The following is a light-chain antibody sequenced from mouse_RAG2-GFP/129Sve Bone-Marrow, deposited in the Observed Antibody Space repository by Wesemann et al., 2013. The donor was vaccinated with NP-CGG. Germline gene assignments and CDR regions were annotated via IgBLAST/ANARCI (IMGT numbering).Light chain of an antibody. J-gene: IGKJ2*01. Sequence: ENVLTQSPAIMSASPGEKVTMTCRASSSVSSSYLHWYQQKSGASPKLWIYSTSNLASGVPARFSGSGSGTSYSLTISSMEAEDAATYYCQQWSSNPPTFGGGTKLEIK. CDR2: STS. V-gene: IGKV4-57-1*01. CDR3: QQWSSNPPT. CDR1: SSVSSSY.